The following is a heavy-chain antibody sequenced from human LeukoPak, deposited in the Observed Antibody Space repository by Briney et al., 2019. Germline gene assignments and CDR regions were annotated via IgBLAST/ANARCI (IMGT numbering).Heavy chain of an antibody. CDR3: ARDFNWAFDY. CDR2: ISHDGNTG. D-gene: IGHD3-16*01. J-gene: IGHJ4*02. Sequence: GRSLRPSCAASKFMFSAYDMHWVRQVPGKGLEWLAIISHDGNTGHYADSVKGRFTISRDNSKDTVDLQMNSLRADDTAVYYCARDFNWAFDYWGQGTLVTVSS. CDR1: KFMFSAYD. V-gene: IGHV3-30-3*01.